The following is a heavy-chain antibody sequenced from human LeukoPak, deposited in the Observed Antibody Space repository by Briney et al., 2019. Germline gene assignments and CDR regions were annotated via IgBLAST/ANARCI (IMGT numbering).Heavy chain of an antibody. CDR3: ARDLIAAAGTYGFDP. CDR1: GYTFTSYG. Sequence: ASVKVSCKASGYTFTSYGISWVRQAPGQGLEWMGWISAYNGNTNYAQKLQGRVTMTTDTSTSTAYMELRSLGSDDTAVYYCARDLIAAAGTYGFDPWGQGTLVTVSS. D-gene: IGHD6-13*01. CDR2: ISAYNGNT. V-gene: IGHV1-18*01. J-gene: IGHJ5*02.